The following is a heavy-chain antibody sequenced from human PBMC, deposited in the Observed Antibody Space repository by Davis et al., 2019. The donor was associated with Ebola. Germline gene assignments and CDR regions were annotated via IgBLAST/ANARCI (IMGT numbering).Heavy chain of an antibody. Sequence: GESLKISCAASGFTVSSNYMSWVRQAPGKGLEWVSAISGSGGSTYYADSVKGRFTISRDNSKNTLYLQMNSLRAEDTAVYYCAKSPPATLYFDYWGQGTLVTVSS. D-gene: IGHD1-26*01. CDR3: AKSPPATLYFDY. J-gene: IGHJ4*02. CDR2: ISGSGGST. CDR1: GFTVSSNY. V-gene: IGHV3-23*01.